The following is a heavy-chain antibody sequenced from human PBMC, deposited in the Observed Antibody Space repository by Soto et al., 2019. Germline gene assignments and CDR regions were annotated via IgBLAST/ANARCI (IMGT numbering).Heavy chain of an antibody. D-gene: IGHD1-26*01. V-gene: IGHV3-15*01. J-gene: IGHJ6*02. CDR2: IKSKTDGGTA. CDR3: TTAGYLPHYYYYGMDV. Sequence: PGGSLRLSCVASGFTFSNAWMSWVRQAPGKGLEWVGRIKSKTDGGTADYAAPVKGRFTISRDDSKNTLYLQMNSLKTEDTAVYYCTTAGYLPHYYYYGMDVWGQGTTVTVSS. CDR1: GFTFSNAW.